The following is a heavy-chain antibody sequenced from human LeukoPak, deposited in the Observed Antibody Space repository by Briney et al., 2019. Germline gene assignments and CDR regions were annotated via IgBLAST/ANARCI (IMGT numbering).Heavy chain of an antibody. V-gene: IGHV4-30-2*01. Sequence: SETLSLTCAVSGGSISSGGYSWSWIRQPPGKGLEWIGYIYHSGSTYYNPSLKSRVTISVDRSKNQFSLKLSSVPAADTAVYYCARGGGYCSGGSCYVEGLGFDYWGQGTLVTVSS. CDR1: GGSISSGGYS. CDR2: IYHSGST. CDR3: ARGGGYCSGGSCYVEGLGFDY. D-gene: IGHD2-15*01. J-gene: IGHJ4*02.